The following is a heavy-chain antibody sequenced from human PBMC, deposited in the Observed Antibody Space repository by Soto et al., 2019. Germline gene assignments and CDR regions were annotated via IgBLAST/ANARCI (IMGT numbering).Heavy chain of an antibody. D-gene: IGHD3-3*01. CDR1: GFTFSSYA. V-gene: IGHV3-23*01. Sequence: HPGGSLRLSCAASGFTFSSYAMSWVRQAPGKGLEWVSAISGSGGSTYYADSVKGRFTISRDNSKNTLYLQMNSLRAEDTAVYYCAKDPYDFWSGYYPYYFDYWGQGTLVTVS. CDR3: AKDPYDFWSGYYPYYFDY. CDR2: ISGSGGST. J-gene: IGHJ4*02.